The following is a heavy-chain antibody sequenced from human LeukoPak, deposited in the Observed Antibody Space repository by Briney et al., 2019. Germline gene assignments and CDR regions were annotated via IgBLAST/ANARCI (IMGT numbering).Heavy chain of an antibody. CDR1: GFTFSSYG. CDR3: AKDWMSGYCLGY. CDR2: ISYDGSNK. J-gene: IGHJ4*02. Sequence: GGSLRLSCAASGFTFSSYGMHWVRQAPGKGLEWVAVISYDGSNKYYADSVKGRFTISRDNSKNTLYLQMNSLRAEDTAVYYCAKDWMSGYCLGYWGQGTLVTVSS. V-gene: IGHV3-30*18. D-gene: IGHD3-3*01.